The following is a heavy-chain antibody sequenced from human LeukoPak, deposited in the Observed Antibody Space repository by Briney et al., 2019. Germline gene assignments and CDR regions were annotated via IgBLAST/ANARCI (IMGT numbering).Heavy chain of an antibody. CDR1: GGSISSFY. CDR3: ARASSYYDILTGYYPPSYTDY. J-gene: IGHJ4*02. V-gene: IGHV4-59*01. D-gene: IGHD3-9*01. CDR2: IYHSGST. Sequence: PSETLSLTCTVSGGSISSFYWSWIRQPPGKGLEWIGYIYHSGSTNYNPSLKSRVTISVDTSKNQFSLNLNSATAADTAVYYCARASSYYDILTGYYPPSYTDYWGQGTLVTVSS.